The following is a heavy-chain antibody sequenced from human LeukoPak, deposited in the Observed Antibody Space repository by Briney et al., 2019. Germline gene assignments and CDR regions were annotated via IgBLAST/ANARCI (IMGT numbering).Heavy chain of an antibody. V-gene: IGHV3-30-3*01. Sequence: GGSLRLSCAASGFTFSSFAMHWVRRAPGKGLEWVAVISRDGTNKYYIDSVKGRFTFSRDNSKDTLYLQMNSLRAEDAGVYYCARGGLKRRGRDSWAQEPLVTVS. J-gene: IGHJ4*02. CDR2: ISRDGTNK. CDR3: ARGGLKRRGRDS. CDR1: GFTFSSFA.